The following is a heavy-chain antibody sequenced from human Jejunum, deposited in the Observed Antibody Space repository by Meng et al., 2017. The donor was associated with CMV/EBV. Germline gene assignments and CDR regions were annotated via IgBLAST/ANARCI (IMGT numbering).Heavy chain of an antibody. CDR2: IYNTGRT. CDR3: ASLFHFDILTGSWY. V-gene: IGHV4-30-4*08. Sequence: QVQRQESGPGLVKPSQTLSLSCTVSGASITNGEYYWNWIRQSPGKGLEWIGYIYNTGRTSYSPSLKSRVSMSVDTAKNQFSLHLSSVTVADAAVYYCASLFHFDILTGSWYWGQGALVTVSS. J-gene: IGHJ4*02. D-gene: IGHD3-9*01. CDR1: GASITNGEYY.